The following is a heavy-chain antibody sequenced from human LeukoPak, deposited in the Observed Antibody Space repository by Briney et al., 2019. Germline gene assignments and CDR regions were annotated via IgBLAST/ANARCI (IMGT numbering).Heavy chain of an antibody. J-gene: IGHJ4*02. D-gene: IGHD3-9*01. V-gene: IGHV3-21*01. CDR2: ISSSSSYI. Sequence: GGSLRLSCADSGFTVSSNYMRWVRQAPGKGLEWVSSISSSSSYIYYADSVKGRFTISRDNAKNSLYLQMNSLRAEDTAVYYCARDTVYDILTGHTEGYFDYWGQGTLVTVSS. CDR1: GFTVSSNY. CDR3: ARDTVYDILTGHTEGYFDY.